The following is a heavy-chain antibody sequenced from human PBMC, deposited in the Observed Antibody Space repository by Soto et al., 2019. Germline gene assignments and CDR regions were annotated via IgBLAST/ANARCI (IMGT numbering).Heavy chain of an antibody. CDR2: FDPEDGET. CDR1: GYTLTELS. V-gene: IGHV1-24*01. CDR3: ATDTGYSSGWYGNYYYYGMDV. D-gene: IGHD6-19*01. J-gene: IGHJ6*02. Sequence: ASVKVSCKVSGYTLTELSMHWVRQAPGKGLEWMGGFDPEDGETIYAQKFQGRVTMTEDTSTDTAYMELSSLRSEDTAVYYCATDTGYSSGWYGNYYYYGMDVWGQRTTVTVSS.